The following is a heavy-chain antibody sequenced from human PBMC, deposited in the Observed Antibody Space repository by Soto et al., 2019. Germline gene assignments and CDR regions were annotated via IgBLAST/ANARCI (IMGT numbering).Heavy chain of an antibody. J-gene: IGHJ4*02. CDR1: GASVGGFY. CDR3: ARGRDSSSSLWVPQNAPVHDY. Sequence: PSETLSINCAAYGASVGGFYWIWIRQPQAEGPGWIGEINHSGSTNYNPSLKSRVTISVDTSKNQSALKLSSVTAADTAVYYCARGRDSSSSLWVPQNAPVHDYWGQRTLVTVSS. V-gene: IGHV4-34*01. D-gene: IGHD6-6*01. CDR2: INHSGST.